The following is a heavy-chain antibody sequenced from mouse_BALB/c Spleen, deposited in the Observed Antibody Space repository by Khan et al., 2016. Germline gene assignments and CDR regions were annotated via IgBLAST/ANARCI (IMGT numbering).Heavy chain of an antibody. J-gene: IGHJ4*01. Sequence: VQLKESGPSLVKLSQTLSLTCSVTGDSITSGYWNWIRQFPGNKLEYMGYISHSGSTYYNPSLKSRISITRDTSKNQYYLQLNSVTTEDTATYYGARDDGSTYVRGMDYWGQGTSVTVSS. CDR1: GDSITSGY. CDR3: ARDDGSTYVRGMDY. CDR2: ISHSGST. V-gene: IGHV3-8*02. D-gene: IGHD1-1*01.